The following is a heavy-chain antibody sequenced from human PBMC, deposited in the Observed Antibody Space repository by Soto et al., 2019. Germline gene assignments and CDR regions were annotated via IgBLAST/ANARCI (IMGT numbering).Heavy chain of an antibody. Sequence: GSLRLSCAASVFTFSSYWMNWVRQAPGKGLVWVSRINSDGSSTNYADSVKGRFSISRDNAKNTLYLQMNSLRAEDTAVYYCVRRVVTARGSYYYGMDVWGQGTTVTVSS. CDR2: INSDGSST. V-gene: IGHV3-74*01. J-gene: IGHJ6*02. CDR1: VFTFSSYW. CDR3: VRRVVTARGSYYYGMDV. D-gene: IGHD2-21*02.